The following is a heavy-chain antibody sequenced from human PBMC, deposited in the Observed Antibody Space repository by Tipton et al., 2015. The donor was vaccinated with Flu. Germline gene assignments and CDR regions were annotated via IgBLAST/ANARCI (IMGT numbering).Heavy chain of an antibody. CDR3: ARGPDIVVVPAAMGWFDP. CDR1: GGTFSSYA. V-gene: IGHV1-69*18. CDR2: IIPIFGTA. Sequence: QVQLVQPGAEVKKPGSSVKVSCKASGGTFSSYAISWVRQAPGQGLEWMGRIIPIFGTANYAQKFQGRVTITADESTSTAYMELSSLRSEDTAVYYCARGPDIVVVPAAMGWFDPWGQGTLVTVSS. J-gene: IGHJ5*02. D-gene: IGHD2-2*01.